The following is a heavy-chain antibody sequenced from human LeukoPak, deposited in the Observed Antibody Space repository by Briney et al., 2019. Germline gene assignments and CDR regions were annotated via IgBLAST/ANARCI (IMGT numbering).Heavy chain of an antibody. J-gene: IGHJ4*02. CDR1: GFTFDSYA. CDR2: ISYDGSNK. D-gene: IGHD6-19*01. CDR3: ARDKQWLGPLDY. Sequence: SGGSLRLSCAASGFTFDSYAMHWVRQAPGKGLEWVAVISYDGSNKYYADSVKGRFTISRDNSKNTLYLQMNSLRAEDTAVYYCARDKQWLGPLDYWGQGTLVTVSS. V-gene: IGHV3-30-3*01.